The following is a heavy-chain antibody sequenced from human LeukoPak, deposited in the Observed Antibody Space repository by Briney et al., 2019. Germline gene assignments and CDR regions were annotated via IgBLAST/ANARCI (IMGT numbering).Heavy chain of an antibody. J-gene: IGHJ6*03. CDR1: GFTFSSYW. V-gene: IGHV3-7*01. CDR2: IKQDGSEK. D-gene: IGHD3-10*01. CDR3: ARLSAYYYGSFFYYYMDV. Sequence: GGSLRLSCAASGFTFSSYWMSWVRQAPGKGLEWVANIKQDGSEKYYVDSVKGRFTISRDNAKNSLYLQMNSLRAEDTAVYYCARLSAYYYGSFFYYYMDVWGKGTTVTVSS.